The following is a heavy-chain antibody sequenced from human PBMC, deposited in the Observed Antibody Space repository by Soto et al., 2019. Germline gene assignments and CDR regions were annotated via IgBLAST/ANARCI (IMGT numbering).Heavy chain of an antibody. D-gene: IGHD2-8*01. CDR3: ARTNRDFYGLDV. Sequence: EVQLVESGGGLVQPGGSLRLSCEASGFTFRNYDMHWVRQGTGKGLEWVSGISAAGDPDYADSVEGRFTISIENAQNSFFLQMNSLRVGDTAVYYCARTNRDFYGLDVWGQGTTVIVSS. CDR2: ISAAGDP. J-gene: IGHJ6*02. V-gene: IGHV3-13*05. CDR1: GFTFRNYD.